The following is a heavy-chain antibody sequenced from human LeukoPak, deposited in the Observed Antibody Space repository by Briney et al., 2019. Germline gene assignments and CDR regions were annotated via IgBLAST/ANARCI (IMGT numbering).Heavy chain of an antibody. D-gene: IGHD6-13*01. J-gene: IGHJ4*02. CDR3: ARLSGYSSSWVDY. Sequence: SETLSLTCSVSGGSIISYYWSWIRQPPGKGLEWIGYIYSSGNTNYSPSLKSRVTLSVDTSKNQFSLKLNSVTAADTAVYYCARLSGYSSSWVDYWGQGILVTVSS. CDR1: GGSIISYY. CDR2: IYSSGNT. V-gene: IGHV4-59*08.